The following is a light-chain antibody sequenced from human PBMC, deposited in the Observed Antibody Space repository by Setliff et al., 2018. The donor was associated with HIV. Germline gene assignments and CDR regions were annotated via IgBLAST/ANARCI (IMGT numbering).Light chain of an antibody. Sequence: PGQKVTISCSGSSSNIGNNYVSWYQQFPGRAPKLLIYDNNKRPSGIPDRFSGSKSGTSAALGITGLQTGDEADYYCGTWDSRLSANVFGTGTKVTVL. CDR2: DNN. CDR1: SSNIGNNY. CDR3: GTWDSRLSANV. J-gene: IGLJ1*01. V-gene: IGLV1-51*01.